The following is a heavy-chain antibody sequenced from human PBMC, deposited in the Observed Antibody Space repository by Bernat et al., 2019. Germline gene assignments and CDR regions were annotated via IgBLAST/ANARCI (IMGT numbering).Heavy chain of an antibody. Sequence: QVQLVESGGGLVKPGGSLRLSCAASGFTFGDYYMAWIRQAPGKGLEWVSYISSSGDAVYYADSVKGRFTISRDNAKNSLYLQMNSLRAEDTAVYYCATSGAGIAAAATLHFDYWGQGTLVTVSS. D-gene: IGHD6-13*01. J-gene: IGHJ4*02. CDR1: GFTFGDYY. CDR2: ISSSGDAV. CDR3: ATSGAGIAAAATLHFDY. V-gene: IGHV3-11*04.